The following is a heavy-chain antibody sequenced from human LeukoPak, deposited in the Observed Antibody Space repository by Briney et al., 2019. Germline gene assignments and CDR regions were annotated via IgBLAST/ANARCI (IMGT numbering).Heavy chain of an antibody. CDR1: DGSIINNNHY. J-gene: IGHJ3*02. D-gene: IGHD3-22*01. CDR2: ISYSGGT. Sequence: SETLSLTCTVSDGSIINNNHYWGWARQPPGKGLEWIGSISYSGGTAYNPSLRSRVTISVDTSKNQFSLKVNSVTAADTAVYYCAREVEYYDSSGYRPHAFDIWGQGTLVTVSS. CDR3: AREVEYYDSSGYRPHAFDI. V-gene: IGHV4-39*02.